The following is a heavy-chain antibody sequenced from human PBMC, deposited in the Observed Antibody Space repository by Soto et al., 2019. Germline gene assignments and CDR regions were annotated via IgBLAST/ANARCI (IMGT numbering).Heavy chain of an antibody. V-gene: IGHV3-33*01. J-gene: IGHJ6*02. Sequence: QVQLVESGGGVVQPGRSLRLSCAASGFTFSSYGMHWVRQAPGKGLEWVAVIWYDGSNKYYADSVKGRFTISRDNSKKRLYLEMNRLRAEDTAVYYCARGGRSKIAGLARGYYYYGMDVWGQGTTVTVSS. CDR2: IWYDGSNK. CDR3: ARGGRSKIAGLARGYYYYGMDV. CDR1: GFTFSSYG. D-gene: IGHD6-13*01.